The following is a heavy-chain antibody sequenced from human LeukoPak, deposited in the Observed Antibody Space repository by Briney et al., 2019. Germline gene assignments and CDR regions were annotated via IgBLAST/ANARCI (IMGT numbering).Heavy chain of an antibody. Sequence: GGSLRLSCAASGFTFDDYAMHWVRQAPGKGLEWVSGISWNSGSIGYADSVKGRFTISRDNAKNPLYLQMNSLRAEDTALYYCAKDPGYSYGYWFDYWGQGTLVTVSS. CDR2: ISWNSGSI. D-gene: IGHD5-18*01. CDR1: GFTFDDYA. V-gene: IGHV3-9*01. J-gene: IGHJ4*02. CDR3: AKDPGYSYGYWFDY.